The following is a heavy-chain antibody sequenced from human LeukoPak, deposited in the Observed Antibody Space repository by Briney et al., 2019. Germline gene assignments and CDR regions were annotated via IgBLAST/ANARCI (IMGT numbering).Heavy chain of an antibody. CDR2: IYTSGST. CDR1: GNSISSGDNY. CDR3: ASARDVVVTPTLEPDNWFDP. J-gene: IGHJ5*02. Sequence: SETLSLTCTVSGNSISSGDNYWSWIRQPAGKGLEWIGRIYTSGSTNYNPSLKSRVTISVDTSKNQFSLKVSSVTASDTAVYHCASARDVVVTPTLEPDNWFDPWGQGTLVTVSS. D-gene: IGHD2-21*02. V-gene: IGHV4-61*02.